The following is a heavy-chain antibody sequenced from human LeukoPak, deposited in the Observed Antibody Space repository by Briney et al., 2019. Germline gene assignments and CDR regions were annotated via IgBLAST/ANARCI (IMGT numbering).Heavy chain of an antibody. CDR2: ISSSGST. CDR1: GDSISSGDYY. V-gene: IGHV4-61*02. D-gene: IGHD3-22*01. Sequence: SETLSLTCTVSGDSISSGDYYWSWIRQPAGKGLEWIGRISSSGSTNYNPSLKSRVTISVDTSKNQFPLKLSSVTAADTAVYFCARGPYSYGSSGAFDIWGQGTMVTVSS. CDR3: ARGPYSYGSSGAFDI. J-gene: IGHJ3*02.